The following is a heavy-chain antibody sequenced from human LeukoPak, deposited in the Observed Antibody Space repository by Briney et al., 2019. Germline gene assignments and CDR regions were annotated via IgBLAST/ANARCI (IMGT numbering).Heavy chain of an antibody. CDR1: GYTFTGYY. J-gene: IGHJ4*02. CDR2: INPNSGGT. D-gene: IGHD5-24*01. V-gene: IGHV1-2*06. Sequence: ASVKVSCKASGYTFTGYYMHWVRQAPGQGLEWMGRINPNSGGTNYAQKFQGRDTMTRDTSISTAYMELSRLRSDDTAVYYCARGSSRWLQYVDYWGQGTLVTVSS. CDR3: ARGSSRWLQYVDY.